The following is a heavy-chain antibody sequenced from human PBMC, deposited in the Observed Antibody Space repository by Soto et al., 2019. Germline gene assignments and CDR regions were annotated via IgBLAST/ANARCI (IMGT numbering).Heavy chain of an antibody. V-gene: IGHV3-49*04. J-gene: IGHJ3*02. CDR1: WFPLCDFA. CDR3: TRYPTGYSSSTGWVFDI. D-gene: IGHD6-13*01. CDR2: IRSKAYGGTT. Sequence: GGSPRLPCTASWFPLCDFAISWGRQGPREGAGWVGFIRSKAYGGTTEYAASVKGRFTISRDDSKSIAYLQMNSLKTEDTAVYYCTRYPTGYSSSTGWVFDIWGQGTMVTVSS.